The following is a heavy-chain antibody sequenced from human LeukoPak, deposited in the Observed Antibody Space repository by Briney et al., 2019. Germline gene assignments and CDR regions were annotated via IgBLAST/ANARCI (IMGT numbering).Heavy chain of an antibody. CDR1: GYIFASYG. J-gene: IGHJ4*02. Sequence: GASVKVSCXASGYIFASYGISWVRQAPGQGLGWMGWISAYNGDTKYAQNLQGRVTLTTDTSTGTAYMELRSLTSDDTALYYCARDTALIITPGGPDYWGRGTLITVSS. V-gene: IGHV1-18*01. CDR2: ISAYNGDT. CDR3: ARDTALIITPGGPDY. D-gene: IGHD3-10*01.